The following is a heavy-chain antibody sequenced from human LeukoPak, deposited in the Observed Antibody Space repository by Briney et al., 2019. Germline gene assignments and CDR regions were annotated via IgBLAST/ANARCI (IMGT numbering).Heavy chain of an antibody. CDR3: ARDPVSRDGYKDAFDI. CDR2: IYYSGST. V-gene: IGHV4-59*01. D-gene: IGHD5-24*01. Sequence: SETLSLTCTVFRGSISTYNWGWIRQPPGKGLEWIGYIYYSGSTNYNPSLKSRVTISVDTSKNQFSLKLSSVTAADTAVYYCARDPVSRDGYKDAFDIWGQGTMVTVSS. CDR1: RGSISTYN. J-gene: IGHJ3*02.